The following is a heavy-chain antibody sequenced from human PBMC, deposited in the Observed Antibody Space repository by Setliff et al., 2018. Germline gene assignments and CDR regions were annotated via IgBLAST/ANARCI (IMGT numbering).Heavy chain of an antibody. J-gene: IGHJ6*03. D-gene: IGHD3-16*02. Sequence: ASVKVSCKASGYSFSTYAMSWIRQAPGQGLEWMGWINTNTGNPSYAQGFTGRFVFSLDTSVSTAYLQISSLKPEDTAMYYSARASRFATIVWKGDYYMDVWGKGTTVTVSS. V-gene: IGHV7-4-1*02. CDR1: GYSFSTYA. CDR2: INTNTGNP. CDR3: ARASRFATIVWKGDYYMDV.